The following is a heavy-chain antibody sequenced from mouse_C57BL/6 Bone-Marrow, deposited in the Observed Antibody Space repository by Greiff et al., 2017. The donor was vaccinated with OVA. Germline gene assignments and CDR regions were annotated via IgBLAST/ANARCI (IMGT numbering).Heavy chain of an antibody. V-gene: IGHV14-1*01. CDR2: IDPEDGDT. CDR1: GFNIKDYY. D-gene: IGHD2-12*01. CDR3: TTGIRKFAY. Sequence: VKLQQSGAELVRPGASVKLSCTASGFNIKDYYMHWVKQRPEKGLEWIGRIDPEDGDTEYAPKFQGKATRTADTSSNTAYLQLSSLTSEDTAVYYCTTGIRKFAYWGQGTRVTVSA. J-gene: IGHJ3*01.